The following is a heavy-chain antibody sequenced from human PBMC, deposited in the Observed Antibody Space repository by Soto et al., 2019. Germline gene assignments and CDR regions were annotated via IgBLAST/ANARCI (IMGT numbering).Heavy chain of an antibody. D-gene: IGHD1-26*01. Sequence: SVKVSCKASGGTFSSYAISWVRQAPGQGLEWMGGIIPIFGTANYAQKFQGRVTITADESTSTAYMELSSLRSEDTAVYYCARDKRELLPPFDAFDIWGQGTMVTVS. CDR1: GGTFSSYA. J-gene: IGHJ3*02. CDR2: IIPIFGTA. V-gene: IGHV1-69*13. CDR3: ARDKRELLPPFDAFDI.